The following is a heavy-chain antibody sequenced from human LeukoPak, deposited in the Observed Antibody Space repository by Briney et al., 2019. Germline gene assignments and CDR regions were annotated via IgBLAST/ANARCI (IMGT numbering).Heavy chain of an antibody. CDR1: GGSISGYY. V-gene: IGHV4-59*01. Sequence: PSETLSLTCTVSGGSISGYYWSWIRQPPGKGLEWIGYIYYSGSTNYNPSLKSRVTISVDTSKNQFSLKLSSVTAADTAVYYCARGGQANLFDYWGQGTLVTVSS. CDR2: IYYSGST. D-gene: IGHD1-14*01. J-gene: IGHJ4*02. CDR3: ARGGQANLFDY.